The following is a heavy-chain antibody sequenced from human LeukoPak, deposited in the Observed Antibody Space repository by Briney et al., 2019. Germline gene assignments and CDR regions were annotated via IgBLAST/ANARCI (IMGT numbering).Heavy chain of an antibody. CDR1: GGSISSYY. D-gene: IGHD1-26*01. CDR2: IYYSGST. V-gene: IGHV4-59*01. CDR3: ARAGMVSGSYPYYFDY. J-gene: IGHJ4*02. Sequence: SETLSLTCTVSGGSISSYYWSWIRQPPGKGLEWIGNIYYSGSTNYNPSLKSRVTISVDTSKNQFSLKLSSVTAADTAVYYCARAGMVSGSYPYYFDYWGQGTLVTVSS.